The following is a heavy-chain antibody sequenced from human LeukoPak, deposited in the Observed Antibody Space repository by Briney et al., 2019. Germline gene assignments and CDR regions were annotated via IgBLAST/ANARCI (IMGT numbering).Heavy chain of an antibody. D-gene: IGHD6-19*01. CDR3: ARGAAVAGKFDY. V-gene: IGHV1-18*01. CDR1: GYTFTSYG. Sequence: SVKVSCKASGYTFTSYGISWVRQAPGQGLEWMGWISAYNGNTSYAQKLQGRVTMTTDTSTSTASMELRSLRSDVTAVYYCARGAAVAGKFDYWGQGTLVTVSS. CDR2: ISAYNGNT. J-gene: IGHJ4*02.